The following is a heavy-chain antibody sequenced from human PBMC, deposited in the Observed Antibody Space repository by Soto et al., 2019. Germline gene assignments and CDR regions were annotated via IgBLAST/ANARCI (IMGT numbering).Heavy chain of an antibody. J-gene: IGHJ3*02. CDR2: IYSSGNT. CDR3: VRDVESPGISGSWGAFDI. CDR1: GGSIRNYF. D-gene: IGHD1-20*01. Sequence: LSLTCTVSGGSIRNYFWTWIRQPAGKGLEWIGRIYSSGNTVYNASLKSRVTMSIDMSKNQFSLKLSSMTAADTAVYYCVRDVESPGISGSWGAFDIWGQGTVVTVSS. V-gene: IGHV4-4*07.